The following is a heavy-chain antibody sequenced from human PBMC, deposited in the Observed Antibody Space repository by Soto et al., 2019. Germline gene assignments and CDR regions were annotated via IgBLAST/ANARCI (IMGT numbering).Heavy chain of an antibody. D-gene: IGHD6-19*01. CDR1: GGSISSGGYS. J-gene: IGHJ4*02. CDR2: IYHSGST. V-gene: IGHV4-30-2*01. CDR3: AGAAGLGAVAAGY. Sequence: QLQLQESGSGLVKPSQTLSLTCAVSGGSISSGGYSWSWIRQPPGKGLEWIGYIYHSGSTYYNPSLKSRGTISVDRAKNQSSLKLSSVTAAVTAVYYCAGAAGLGAVAAGYWGQRTLVTVSS.